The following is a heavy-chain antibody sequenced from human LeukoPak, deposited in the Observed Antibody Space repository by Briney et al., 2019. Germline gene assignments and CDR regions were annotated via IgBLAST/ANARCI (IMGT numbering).Heavy chain of an antibody. CDR3: ARWDSSGYLDY. Sequence: GAPVKVSCKASGGTFSSYAISWVRQAPGQGLEWMGRIIPILGIANYAQKFQGRVTITADKSTSTAYMELSSLRSEDTAVYYCARWDSSGYLDYWGQGTLVTVSS. V-gene: IGHV1-69*04. D-gene: IGHD6-19*01. CDR2: IIPILGIA. J-gene: IGHJ4*02. CDR1: GGTFSSYA.